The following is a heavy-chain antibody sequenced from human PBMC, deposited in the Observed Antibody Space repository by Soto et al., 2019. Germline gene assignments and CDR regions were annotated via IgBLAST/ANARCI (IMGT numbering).Heavy chain of an antibody. J-gene: IGHJ6*02. D-gene: IGHD1-26*01. CDR1: GFTFSNAW. V-gene: IGHV3-15*07. CDR3: TTRLGSYYYYYGMDV. Sequence: GGSLRLSCAASGFTFSNAWMNWVRQAPGKGLEWVGRIKSKTDGGTTDYAAPVKGRFTISRDDSKNTLYLQMNSLKTEDTAVYYCTTRLGSYYYYYGMDVWGQGTTVTVSS. CDR2: IKSKTDGGTT.